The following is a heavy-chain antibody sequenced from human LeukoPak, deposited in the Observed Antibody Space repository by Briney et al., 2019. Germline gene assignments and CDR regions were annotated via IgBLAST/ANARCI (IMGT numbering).Heavy chain of an antibody. D-gene: IGHD6-19*01. CDR1: GFTISSNW. CDR3: TRQCNGRNEF. V-gene: IGHV3-74*01. J-gene: IGHJ4*02. Sequence: GGSLRLSCAASGFTISSNWKNWVRQDPGKGLVWVSRINPDGSRTDYAESVKGRFTISRDNAKNTLSLEMNSLGDEETAVYYWTRQCNGRNEFCGQGTLVTVSS. CDR2: INPDGSRT.